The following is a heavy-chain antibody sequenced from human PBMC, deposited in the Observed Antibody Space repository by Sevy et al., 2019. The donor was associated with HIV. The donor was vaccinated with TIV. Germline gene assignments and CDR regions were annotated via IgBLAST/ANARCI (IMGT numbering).Heavy chain of an antibody. CDR2: INFDGIDR. CDR3: AKDLRVVIPAAMQPADL. V-gene: IGHV3-30*02. Sequence: GGSLRLSCVASKFPFRSNGFHWVRQPPGKGLEWLSYINFDGIDRKYADSVKGRFTVSRDNSNNTLYLQMNSLRAEDTAVYYCAKDLRVVIPAAMQPADLWGQGTLVTVSS. CDR1: KFPFRSNG. J-gene: IGHJ5*02. D-gene: IGHD2-2*01.